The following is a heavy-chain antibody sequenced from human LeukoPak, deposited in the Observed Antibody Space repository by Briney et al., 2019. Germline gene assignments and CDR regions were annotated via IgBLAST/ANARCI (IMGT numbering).Heavy chain of an antibody. CDR1: GFTFSRYA. CDR2: ISYDGSDK. V-gene: IGHV3-30*04. Sequence: GGSLRLSCAASGFTFSRYAMYWVRQAPGKGLEWVAVISYDGSDKFYAGSVKDRFTIPRDSSKNTLYLQMNSLRAEDTAVYYCARDQYYDFWSGPPKPVQYYYYMDVWGKGTTVTVSS. J-gene: IGHJ6*03. CDR3: ARDQYYDFWSGPPKPVQYYYYMDV. D-gene: IGHD3-3*01.